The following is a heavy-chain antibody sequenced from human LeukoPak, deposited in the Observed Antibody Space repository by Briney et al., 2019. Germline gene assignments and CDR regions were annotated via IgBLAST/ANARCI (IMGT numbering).Heavy chain of an antibody. CDR3: ARHVGYGNNWFDP. V-gene: IGHV4-59*08. J-gene: IGHJ5*02. D-gene: IGHD5-18*01. CDR1: GGSISSYY. Sequence: SETLSLTCTVSGGSISSYYWSWIRQPPGKGLEWIGYIYYTGSTNYNPSLKSRVTVSVDTSKNQFSLKLRSVTAADTAVYYCARHVGYGNNWFDPWGQGTLVTVSS. CDR2: IYYTGST.